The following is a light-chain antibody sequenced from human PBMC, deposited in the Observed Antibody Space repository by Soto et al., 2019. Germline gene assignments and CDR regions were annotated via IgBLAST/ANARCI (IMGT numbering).Light chain of an antibody. CDR1: QSISTTY. CDR2: GAS. J-gene: IGKJ1*01. Sequence: EIVLTQSPGTLALSPGERAALSCRASQSISTTYLAWYQQKPGQAPRLLIYGASTRATGIPHRFSGSGSGTDFTLTISRLEPEDFAVYYCHQYGSSPQKFGQGTKV. CDR3: HQYGSSPQK. V-gene: IGKV3-20*01.